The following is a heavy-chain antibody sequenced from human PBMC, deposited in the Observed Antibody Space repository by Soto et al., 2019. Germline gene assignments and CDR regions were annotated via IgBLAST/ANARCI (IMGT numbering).Heavy chain of an antibody. V-gene: IGHV1-2*02. Sequence: ASVKVSCKTSGYTFAAFFIHWIRQAPGQGLEWMGWINPTSGATVSAQKFQDRVTMTRDTSISTACMELRGLKSDDTAVYYCTRDPDYGDYWGYFFDYWGQGTPVTVSS. CDR2: INPTSGAT. CDR3: TRDPDYGDYWGYFFDY. CDR1: GYTFAAFF. D-gene: IGHD4-17*01. J-gene: IGHJ4*02.